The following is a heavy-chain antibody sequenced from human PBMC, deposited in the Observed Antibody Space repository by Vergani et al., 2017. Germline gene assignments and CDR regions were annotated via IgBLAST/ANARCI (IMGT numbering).Heavy chain of an antibody. CDR3: AREEWELQRGIDY. J-gene: IGHJ4*02. V-gene: IGHV3-11*04. D-gene: IGHD1-26*01. Sequence: QVQLVESGGGLVKPGGSLRLSCAASGFTFSDYYMSWIRQAPGKGLEWVSIISDNGGTTYYADSVKGRFTISRDNSKNTLYLQMNSLRAEDTAVYYCAREEWELQRGIDYWGQGTLVTVSS. CDR2: ISDNGGTT. CDR1: GFTFSDYY.